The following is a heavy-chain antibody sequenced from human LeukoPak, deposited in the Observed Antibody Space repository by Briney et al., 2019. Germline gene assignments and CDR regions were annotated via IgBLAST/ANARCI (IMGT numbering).Heavy chain of an antibody. CDR1: GYTFTGYY. Sequence: ASVKVSCKASGYTFTGYYMHWVRQAPGQGLEWMGWINPNSGGTNYAQKFQGRVTMTRDTSISTAYMELSRLRSDDTAVYYCAKDLDDYGDYGYGFDPWGQGTLVTVSS. CDR3: AKDLDDYGDYGYGFDP. D-gene: IGHD4-17*01. CDR2: INPNSGGT. V-gene: IGHV1-2*02. J-gene: IGHJ5*02.